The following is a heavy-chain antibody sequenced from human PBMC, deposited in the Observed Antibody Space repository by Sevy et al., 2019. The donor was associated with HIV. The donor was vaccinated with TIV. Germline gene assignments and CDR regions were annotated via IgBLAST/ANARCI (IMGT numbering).Heavy chain of an antibody. CDR1: GFTFSNYA. V-gene: IGHV3-23*01. CDR2: ISGSGGSGTKT. Sequence: GGSLRLSCAASGFTFSNYAMNWVRQAPGKGLEWVSGISGSGGSGTKTNYADSVKGGFTISRDDSKNSLFLQLNSLIAADTAIYYCARKYESSGYFDYWGQGTLVTVSS. CDR3: ARKYESSGYFDY. J-gene: IGHJ4*02. D-gene: IGHD3-22*01.